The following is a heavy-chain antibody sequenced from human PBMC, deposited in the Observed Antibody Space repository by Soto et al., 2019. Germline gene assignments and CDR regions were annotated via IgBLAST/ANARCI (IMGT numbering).Heavy chain of an antibody. Sequence: SETLSLTCTVSASSVSSGIYYRSWIRQPPGKGLEWIGYIYYSGSTNYIPSRKSRVTISVDTSKNQFSLKLSSVTAADTAVYYCARESPNWFDPWGQGTLVTGS. CDR3: ARESPNWFDP. V-gene: IGHV4-61*01. J-gene: IGHJ5*02. CDR2: IYYSGST. CDR1: ASSVSSGIYY.